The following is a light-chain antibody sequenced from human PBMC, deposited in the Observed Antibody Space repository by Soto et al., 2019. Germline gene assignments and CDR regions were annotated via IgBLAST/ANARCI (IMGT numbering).Light chain of an antibody. CDR3: QQYGSSPPLT. CDR1: QSVARD. CDR2: GAS. Sequence: IVLTQSPGTLSLSPVETATLSCRASQSVARDLTWYQQKPGQAPRLLIYGASSRATGIPDRFSGSGSGSDFTLTIRRLEPEDFAVYYCQQYGSSPPLTFGQQTRLEI. V-gene: IGKV3-20*01. J-gene: IGKJ5*01.